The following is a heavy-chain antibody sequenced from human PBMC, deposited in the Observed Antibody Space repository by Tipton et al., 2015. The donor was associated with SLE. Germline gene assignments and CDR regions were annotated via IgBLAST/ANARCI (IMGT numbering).Heavy chain of an antibody. Sequence: TLSLTCAVYGGSFSDYYWSWIRQPPGKGLEWIGEVNHSGSTNDNPSLKSRVTISVDTSKNQFSLKLGSVTAADTAVYYCARAEGSWDAFDIWGQGTMVTVSS. D-gene: IGHD2-15*01. CDR3: ARAEGSWDAFDI. CDR1: GGSFSDYY. CDR2: VNHSGST. V-gene: IGHV4-34*01. J-gene: IGHJ3*02.